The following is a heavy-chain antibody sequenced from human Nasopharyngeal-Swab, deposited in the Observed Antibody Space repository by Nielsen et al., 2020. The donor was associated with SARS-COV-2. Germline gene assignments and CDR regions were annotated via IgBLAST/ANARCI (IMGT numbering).Heavy chain of an antibody. V-gene: IGHV1-8*01. CDR3: ARDTSGSIAVADY. Sequence: ASVKVSCKASGYTFTSYDIIWVRQATGQGLEWMGWMNPNSGNTGYAQKFQGRVTMTRNTSISTAYMELSSLRSEDTAVYYCARDTSGSIAVADYWGQGTLVTVSS. D-gene: IGHD6-19*01. CDR1: GYTFTSYD. CDR2: MNPNSGNT. J-gene: IGHJ4*02.